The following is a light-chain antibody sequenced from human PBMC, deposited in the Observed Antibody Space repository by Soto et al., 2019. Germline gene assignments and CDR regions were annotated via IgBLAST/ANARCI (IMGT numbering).Light chain of an antibody. J-gene: IGLJ1*01. CDR1: SSDVGAYNS. V-gene: IGLV2-14*03. CDR2: DVS. Sequence: QSALTQPASVSGSPGQSITLSCTGTSSDVGAYNSVSWYQQHPGKAPKLIIYDVSTRPSGVSNRLSGSKSGNTASLTISGLQAEDEADYHCSSSTTSTTRVFGTGTKLTVL. CDR3: SSSTTSTTRV.